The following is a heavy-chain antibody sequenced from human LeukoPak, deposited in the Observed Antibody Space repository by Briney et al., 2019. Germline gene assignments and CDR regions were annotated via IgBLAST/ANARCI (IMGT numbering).Heavy chain of an antibody. CDR3: ARINREPGYSSDY. V-gene: IGHV3-74*01. Sequence: GGSLRLSCAASGFTLSDYWMHWVRQAPGKGLVWVSRISDDGSSTSYADSVKGRFTISRANAKNTLYLQMNSLRAEDTAVYYCARINREPGYSSDYWGQGTLVTVSS. CDR1: GFTLSDYW. D-gene: IGHD5-18*01. CDR2: ISDDGSST. J-gene: IGHJ4*02.